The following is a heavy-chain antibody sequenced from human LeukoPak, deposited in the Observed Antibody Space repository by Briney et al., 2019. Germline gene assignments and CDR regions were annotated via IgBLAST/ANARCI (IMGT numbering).Heavy chain of an antibody. D-gene: IGHD3-10*01. CDR3: ARSPMVRGVIDY. Sequence: SVKASCKASGGTFSSYAISWVRQAPGQGLEWMGRIIPILGIANYAQKLQGRVTITADKSTSTAYMELSSLRSEDTAVYYCARSPMVRGVIDYWGQGTLVTVSS. CDR2: IIPILGIA. CDR1: GGTFSSYA. V-gene: IGHV1-69*04. J-gene: IGHJ4*02.